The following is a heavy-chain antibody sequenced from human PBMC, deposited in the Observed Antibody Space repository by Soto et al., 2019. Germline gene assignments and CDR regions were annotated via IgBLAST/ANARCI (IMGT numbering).Heavy chain of an antibody. Sequence: SETLSLTCAVYGGSFSGYYWSWIRQPPGKGLEWIGEINHSGSTNYNPSLKSRVTISVDTSKNQFSLKLSSVTAADTAVYYCARASRSEDIVVVPAAIPYYYYGIDVWGQGTTVTVSS. V-gene: IGHV4-34*01. CDR1: GGSFSGYY. J-gene: IGHJ6*02. CDR2: INHSGST. D-gene: IGHD2-2*02. CDR3: ARASRSEDIVVVPAAIPYYYYGIDV.